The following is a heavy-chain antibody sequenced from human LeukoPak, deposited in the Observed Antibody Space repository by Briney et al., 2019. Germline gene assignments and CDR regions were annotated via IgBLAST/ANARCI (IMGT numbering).Heavy chain of an antibody. CDR1: GGSISSYY. CDR3: ARGRSHYGGIDY. Sequence: PSETLSLTCTVSGGSISSYYWIWIRQPPGKGLEWIGYIYYSGSTNYNPSLKSRVTISVDTSKNQFSLKLSSVTAADTAVYYCARGRSHYGGIDYWGQGTLVTVSS. D-gene: IGHD4-23*01. J-gene: IGHJ4*02. V-gene: IGHV4-59*01. CDR2: IYYSGST.